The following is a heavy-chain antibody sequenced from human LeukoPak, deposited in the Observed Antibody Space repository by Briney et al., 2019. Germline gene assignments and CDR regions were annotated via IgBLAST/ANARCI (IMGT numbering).Heavy chain of an antibody. Sequence: ASVKVSCKASGGTFSSYSISWVRQAPGQGLEWMGGIVPIFGTADYAQKFQGRVTITADESTSTAYMELSSLRSEDTAVYYCAKAGVSRFQHYFDYWGQGTLVTVSS. CDR3: AKAGVSRFQHYFDY. J-gene: IGHJ4*02. D-gene: IGHD3-16*01. CDR2: IVPIFGTA. V-gene: IGHV1-69*13. CDR1: GGTFSSYS.